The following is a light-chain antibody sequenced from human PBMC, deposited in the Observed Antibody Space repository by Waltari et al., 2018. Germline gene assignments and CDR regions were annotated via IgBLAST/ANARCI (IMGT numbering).Light chain of an antibody. CDR3: QQRSNWPPGT. V-gene: IGKV3-11*01. CDR1: QSVTSY. Sequence: EIVLTQSPATLSLSPGERATLSCRPSQSVTSYLAWYQQKPGQAPRLLIYDASNRATGIPARFSGSGSGTDFTLTISSLEPEDFAVYYCQQRSNWPPGTFGGGTKVEIK. CDR2: DAS. J-gene: IGKJ4*01.